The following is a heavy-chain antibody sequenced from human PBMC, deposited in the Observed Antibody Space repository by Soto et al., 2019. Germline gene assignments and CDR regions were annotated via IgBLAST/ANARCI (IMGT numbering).Heavy chain of an antibody. CDR2: INPNSGGT. V-gene: IGHV1-2*04. Sequence: QVQLVQSGAEVKKPGASVKVSCKASGYTFTGYYMHWVRQAPGQGLEWMGWINPNSGGTNYAQKFQGWVTMTRDTSILRAYMELSRLRSDDTAVYYCARGGDLYCSGGSCYSWFDPWGQGTLVTVSS. D-gene: IGHD2-15*01. CDR3: ARGGDLYCSGGSCYSWFDP. CDR1: GYTFTGYY. J-gene: IGHJ5*02.